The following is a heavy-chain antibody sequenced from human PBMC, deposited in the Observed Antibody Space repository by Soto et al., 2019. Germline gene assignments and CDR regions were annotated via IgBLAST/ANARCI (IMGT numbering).Heavy chain of an antibody. J-gene: IGHJ4*02. D-gene: IGHD3-9*01. CDR2: INHSGST. V-gene: IGHV4-34*01. CDR1: GGSFSGYY. CDR3: AREKLRYFDWLFDGVVY. Sequence: SETLSLTCTVYGGSFSGYYWSWIRQPPGKGLEWIGEINHSGSTNYNPSLKSRVTISVDTSKNQFSLKLSSVTAADTAVYYCAREKLRYFDWLFDGVVYWGQGTLVTVSS.